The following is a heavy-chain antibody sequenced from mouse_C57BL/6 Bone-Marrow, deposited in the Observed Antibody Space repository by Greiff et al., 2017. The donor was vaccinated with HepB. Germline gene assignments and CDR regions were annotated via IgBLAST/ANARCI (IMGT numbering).Heavy chain of an antibody. Sequence: VQLQQPGAELVMPGASVKLSCKASGYTFTSYWMHWVKQRPGQGLEWIGEIDPSDSYTNYNQKFKGKSTLTGDKSSSTAYMQLSSLTSEDSAVYYCAREHYFYFDYWGQGTTLTVSS. V-gene: IGHV1-69*01. D-gene: IGHD1-2*01. CDR3: AREHYFYFDY. CDR1: GYTFTSYW. CDR2: IDPSDSYT. J-gene: IGHJ2*01.